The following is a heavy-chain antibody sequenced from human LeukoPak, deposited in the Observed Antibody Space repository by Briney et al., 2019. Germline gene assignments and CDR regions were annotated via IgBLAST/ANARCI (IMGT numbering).Heavy chain of an antibody. V-gene: IGHV1-2*02. Sequence: ASVKVSCKASGYTFTGYYMHWVRQAPGQGLEWMGWISRNSGGTNYAQKFQGRVTMTRDTSISTAYMELSRLRSDDTAVYYCARDRYYYDSSGPRHYFDYWGQGTLVTVSS. CDR3: ARDRYYYDSSGPRHYFDY. J-gene: IGHJ4*02. CDR1: GYTFTGYY. CDR2: ISRNSGGT. D-gene: IGHD3-22*01.